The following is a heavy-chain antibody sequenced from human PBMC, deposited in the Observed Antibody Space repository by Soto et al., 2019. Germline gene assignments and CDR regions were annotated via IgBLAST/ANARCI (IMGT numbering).Heavy chain of an antibody. CDR2: INNGGDNI. D-gene: IGHD2-2*01. J-gene: IGHJ4*02. V-gene: IGHV3-23*01. CDR3: AKTFLARYCSSSICYDPADYFEY. Sequence: HPWGSLRLSCAASGFTFNNYAMSWVRQAPGKGLEWVSSINNGGDNIYYADSVKGRFTISRDNSKSTLYLQMNSLRAEDTAVYYCAKTFLARYCSSSICYDPADYFEYWGQGTMVTVSS. CDR1: GFTFNNYA.